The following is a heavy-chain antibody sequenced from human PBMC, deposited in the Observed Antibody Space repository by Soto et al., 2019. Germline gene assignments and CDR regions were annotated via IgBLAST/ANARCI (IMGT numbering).Heavy chain of an antibody. CDR2: IVVGSGNT. D-gene: IGHD3-22*01. J-gene: IGHJ6*02. CDR1: GFTFTSSA. Sequence: GASVKVSCKASGFTFTSSAVQWVRQARGQRLEWIGWIVVGSGNTNYAQKFQGRVTITTDESTSTAYMELSSLRSEDTAVYYCARAIQYYYDSSGYYYYYGMDVWGQGTTVTVSS. V-gene: IGHV1-58*01. CDR3: ARAIQYYYDSSGYYYYYGMDV.